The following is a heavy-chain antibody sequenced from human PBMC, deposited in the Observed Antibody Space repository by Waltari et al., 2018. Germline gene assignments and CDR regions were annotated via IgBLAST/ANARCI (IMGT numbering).Heavy chain of an antibody. CDR2: IHSSGTT. V-gene: IGHV4-39*01. D-gene: IGHD3-10*01. J-gene: IGHJ4*02. CDR1: GDSLKTDTYY. CDR3: ARLVWFGAWIDN. Sequence: QVQLQESGPGMLRPSETLSLPCPVSGDSLKTDTYYWGWIRQSPGKGLECLGTIHSSGTTYVPASLEPRVTISVDTFNNRFSLNLRSATAADTAVYFCARLVWFGAWIDNWGQGSLVTVSS.